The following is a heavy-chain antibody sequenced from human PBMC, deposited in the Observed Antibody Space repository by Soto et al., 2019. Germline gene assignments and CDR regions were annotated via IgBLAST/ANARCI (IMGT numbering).Heavy chain of an antibody. Sequence: SETLSLTCTVSGVSISGYFWNWIRQPPGKGLEWIGYIYSSGSTNYKSSLKSRVTISVDTSKNQFSLKLSSVTTADTAVYYCARSEKGMATILDYWGQGILVTVSS. CDR2: IYSSGST. D-gene: IGHD5-12*01. CDR1: GVSISGYF. J-gene: IGHJ4*02. CDR3: ARSEKGMATILDY. V-gene: IGHV4-59*01.